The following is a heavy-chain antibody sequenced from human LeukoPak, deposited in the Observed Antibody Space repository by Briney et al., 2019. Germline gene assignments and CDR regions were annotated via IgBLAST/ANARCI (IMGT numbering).Heavy chain of an antibody. Sequence: GSSVKVSCKASGGTFSSYAISWVRQAPGQGLEWMGWISAYNGNTNYAQKLQGRVTMTTDTSTSTAYMELRSLRSDDTAVYYCAREPSLYCSGGSCYSHDAFDIWGQGTMVTVSS. V-gene: IGHV1-18*01. D-gene: IGHD2-15*01. CDR3: AREPSLYCSGGSCYSHDAFDI. J-gene: IGHJ3*02. CDR2: ISAYNGNT. CDR1: GGTFSSYA.